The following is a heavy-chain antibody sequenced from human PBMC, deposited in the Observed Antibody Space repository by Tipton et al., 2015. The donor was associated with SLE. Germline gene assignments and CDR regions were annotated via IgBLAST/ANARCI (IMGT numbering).Heavy chain of an antibody. CDR1: GGSISSHY. J-gene: IGHJ4*02. V-gene: IGHV4-59*11. Sequence: TLSLTCTVSGGSISSHYWSWIRRPPGKALEWIAYINYSGSTNYNPPLKRRVTMSVDTSKNQFSLKLSSVTAADTAVSYCARRRGSSWYEDYFDYWGQGTLVTVSS. CDR2: INYSGST. CDR3: ARRRGSSWYEDYFDY. D-gene: IGHD6-13*01.